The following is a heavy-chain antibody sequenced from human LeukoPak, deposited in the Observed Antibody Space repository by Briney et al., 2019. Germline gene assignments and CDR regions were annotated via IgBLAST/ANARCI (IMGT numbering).Heavy chain of an antibody. CDR2: INPNSGGT. CDR3: ARDNGGTAMAYYYYYYMDV. Sequence: ASVKVSCKASGYTFTGYYMHWVRQAPGQGLEWMGWINPNSGGTNYAQKFQGRVTMTRDTSISTAYMELSRLRSDDTAVYYCARDNGGTAMAYYYYYYMDVWGKGTTVTISS. D-gene: IGHD5-18*01. CDR1: GYTFTGYY. V-gene: IGHV1-2*02. J-gene: IGHJ6*03.